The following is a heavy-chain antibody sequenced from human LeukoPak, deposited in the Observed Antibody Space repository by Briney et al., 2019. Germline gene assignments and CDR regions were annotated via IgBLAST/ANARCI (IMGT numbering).Heavy chain of an antibody. Sequence: GGSLRLSCVASGFTFNGYAMHWVRQGPGQGLEWVSGISEESSSIVYADSVKGRFTISGDNAKNSLYLQVNSLRPEDTALYYCVKNAVGGRASYFDFWGQGTLVTVAS. V-gene: IGHV3-9*01. CDR3: VKNAVGGRASYFDF. J-gene: IGHJ4*02. D-gene: IGHD3-10*01. CDR1: GFTFNGYA. CDR2: ISEESSSI.